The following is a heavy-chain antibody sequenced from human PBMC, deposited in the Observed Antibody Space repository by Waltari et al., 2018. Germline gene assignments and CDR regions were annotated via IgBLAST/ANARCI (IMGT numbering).Heavy chain of an antibody. V-gene: IGHV1-18*01. CDR3: ATAVGGNMEFDN. Sequence: QVHLVQSGAEVKKPGAPVKVSCKASVYTFSTYDITWVPQAPGQALEWMGWISAHNGNTNHAQKFQDRVTLTTDTSTNTAYMELRSLTSDDTAVYYCATAVGGNMEFDNWGQGTLVTVSS. J-gene: IGHJ1*01. D-gene: IGHD6-19*01. CDR2: ISAHNGNT. CDR1: VYTFSTYD.